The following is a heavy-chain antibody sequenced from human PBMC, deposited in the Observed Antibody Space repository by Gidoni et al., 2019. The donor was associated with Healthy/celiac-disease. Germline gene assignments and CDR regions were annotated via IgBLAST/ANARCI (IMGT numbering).Heavy chain of an antibody. Sequence: QVQLVESGGGVVQPGRSLRLLCAASGFTFSSYAMHWVRQAPGKGLEWVAVRSYDGSNKYYADSVKGRFTISRDNSKNTLYLQMNSLRAEDTAVYYCARDLGGKGSGFDYWGQGTLVTVSS. J-gene: IGHJ4*02. V-gene: IGHV3-30-3*01. CDR3: ARDLGGKGSGFDY. D-gene: IGHD2-15*01. CDR1: GFTFSSYA. CDR2: RSYDGSNK.